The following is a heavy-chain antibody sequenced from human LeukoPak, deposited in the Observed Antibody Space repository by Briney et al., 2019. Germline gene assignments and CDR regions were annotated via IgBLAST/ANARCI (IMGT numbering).Heavy chain of an antibody. V-gene: IGHV4-34*01. D-gene: IGHD3-10*01. CDR2: INHSGST. Sequence: PSETLSLTCAVYGGSFSGYYWSWIRQPPGKGLEWIGEINHSGSTNYNPSLKSRVTISVDTSKNQFSLKLSSVTAADTAVYYCARGLIQYGSGSYYGYWGQGTLVTVFS. CDR1: GGSFSGYY. CDR3: ARGLIQYGSGSYYGY. J-gene: IGHJ4*02.